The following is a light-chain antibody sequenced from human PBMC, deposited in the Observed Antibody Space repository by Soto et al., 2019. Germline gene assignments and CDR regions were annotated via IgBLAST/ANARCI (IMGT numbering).Light chain of an antibody. CDR3: QQYKSYPGA. Sequence: TQMTQSPSTLTASVGDIVSITGRASQSLSSWLAWYRQEPGKAPRLLIDYASSLDSGCPARFSGSGSGTESTLPTSTLQPDDFAPYNRQQYKSYPGASGQGTKV. CDR1: QSLSSW. V-gene: IGKV1-5*01. J-gene: IGKJ1*01. CDR2: YAS.